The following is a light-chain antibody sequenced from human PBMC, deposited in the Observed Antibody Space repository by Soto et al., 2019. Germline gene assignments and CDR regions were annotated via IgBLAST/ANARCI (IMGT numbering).Light chain of an antibody. J-gene: IGKJ5*01. CDR3: QQYGSSLT. CDR1: QIVRGSY. V-gene: IGKV3-20*01. CDR2: GTS. Sequence: EIVLTQSPGTQSLSPGERATLACRASQIVRGSYLAWYQQKPGRAPRLLIYGTSSRAAGIPDRFSGSGSGTDFTLTISSLEPEYFEVYYCQQYGSSLTLGQGTRMEIQ.